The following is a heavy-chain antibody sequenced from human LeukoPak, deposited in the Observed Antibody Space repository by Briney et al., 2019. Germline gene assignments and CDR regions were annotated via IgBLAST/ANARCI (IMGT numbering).Heavy chain of an antibody. Sequence: GGSLRLSCAASGFTFSSYSMNWVRQAPGKGLEWVSSISSSSSYIYYADSVKGRFTISRDNAKNSLYLQMNSLRAEDTAVYYCARNSVAGTGRDYYYYYKDVWGKGTTVTISS. V-gene: IGHV3-21*01. CDR3: ARNSVAGTGRDYYYYYKDV. CDR2: ISSSSSYI. CDR1: GFTFSSYS. J-gene: IGHJ6*03. D-gene: IGHD6-19*01.